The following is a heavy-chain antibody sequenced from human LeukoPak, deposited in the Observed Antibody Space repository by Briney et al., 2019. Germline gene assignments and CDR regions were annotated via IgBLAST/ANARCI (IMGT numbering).Heavy chain of an antibody. V-gene: IGHV1-2*02. J-gene: IGHJ5*02. CDR1: GYTFTGYY. Sequence: GESLKISCKGSGYTFTGYYMHWVRQAPGQGLEWMGWINPNSGGTNYAQKFQGRVTMTRDTSISTAYMELSRLRSDDTAVCYCARSGSYYNWFDPWGQGTLVTVSS. CDR3: ARSGSYYNWFDP. CDR2: INPNSGGT. D-gene: IGHD3-10*01.